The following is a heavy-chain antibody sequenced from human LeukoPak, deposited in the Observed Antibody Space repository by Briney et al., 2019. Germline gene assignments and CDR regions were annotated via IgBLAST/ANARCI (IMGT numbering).Heavy chain of an antibody. CDR1: GFTFSSYS. CDR3: AGAGYYYGMDV. J-gene: IGHJ6*04. V-gene: IGHV3-21*01. CDR2: ISSSSSYI. D-gene: IGHD3-10*01. Sequence: GGSLRLSCAASGFTFSSYSMNWVRQAPGKGLEWVSSISSSSSYIYYADSVKGRFTISRDNAKNSLYLQMNSLRAADTAVYYCAGAGYYYGMDVWGKGTTVTVSS.